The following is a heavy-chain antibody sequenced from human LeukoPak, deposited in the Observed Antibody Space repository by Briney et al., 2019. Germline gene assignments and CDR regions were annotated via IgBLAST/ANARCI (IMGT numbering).Heavy chain of an antibody. CDR3: ARDYPMYYYDSSGYYLAWFDP. Sequence: ASVKVSCKASGYTFTGYYMHWVRQAPGQGLEWMGWINPNSGGTNYAQKFQGRVTMTRDTSISTAYMELSRLRSDDTAAYYCARDYPMYYYDSSGYYLAWFDPWGQGTLVTVSS. V-gene: IGHV1-2*02. D-gene: IGHD3-22*01. CDR1: GYTFTGYY. CDR2: INPNSGGT. J-gene: IGHJ5*02.